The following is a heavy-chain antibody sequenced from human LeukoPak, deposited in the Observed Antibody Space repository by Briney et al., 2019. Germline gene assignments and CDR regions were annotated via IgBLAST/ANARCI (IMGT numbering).Heavy chain of an antibody. CDR1: GFTFSNYD. J-gene: IGHJ4*02. CDR3: AREEIEYSSSLGY. Sequence: GGSLRLSCAGSGFTFSNYDIHWVRQAPGKGLEWVAVISYDGSNKYYADSVKGRFTISRDNSKNTLYLQMNSLRAEDTAVYYCAREEIEYSSSLGYWGQGTLVTVSS. D-gene: IGHD6-6*01. CDR2: ISYDGSNK. V-gene: IGHV3-30-3*01.